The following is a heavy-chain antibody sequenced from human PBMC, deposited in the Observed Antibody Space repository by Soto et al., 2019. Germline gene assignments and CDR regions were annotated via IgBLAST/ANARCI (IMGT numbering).Heavy chain of an antibody. Sequence: PSETLSLTCAVYGGSFSGYYWSWIRQPPGKGLEWIGEINHSGSTNYNPSLKSRVTISVDTSKNQFSLKLSSVTAADTAVYYCARGSHSTSTMVRGATITCYYGMDVWGQGTTVTVSS. D-gene: IGHD3-10*01. V-gene: IGHV4-34*01. CDR3: ARGSHSTSTMVRGATITCYYGMDV. CDR2: INHSGST. J-gene: IGHJ6*02. CDR1: GGSFSGYY.